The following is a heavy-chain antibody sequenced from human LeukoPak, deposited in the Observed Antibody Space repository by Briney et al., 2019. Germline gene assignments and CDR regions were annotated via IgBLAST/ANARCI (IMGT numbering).Heavy chain of an antibody. CDR1: GGTFSSYA. D-gene: IGHD6-13*01. CDR2: IIPIFGTA. J-gene: IGHJ6*03. V-gene: IGHV1-69*13. Sequence: SVKVSCKASGGTFSSYAISWVRQAPGQGLEWMGGIIPIFGTANYAQKFQGRVTITADESTSPAYMELSSLRSEDTAVYYCAGGGYSSSWYLYYYYMDVWGKGTTVTVSS. CDR3: AGGGYSSSWYLYYYYMDV.